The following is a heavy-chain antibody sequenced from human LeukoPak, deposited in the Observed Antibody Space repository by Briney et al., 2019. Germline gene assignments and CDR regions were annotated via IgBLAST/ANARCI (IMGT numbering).Heavy chain of an antibody. CDR2: ISGSGGST. CDR1: GFTFSSYA. CDR3: AKGMYDILTGYYSYYYYGMDV. V-gene: IGHV3-23*01. D-gene: IGHD3-9*01. J-gene: IGHJ6*02. Sequence: PGGSLRLSCAASGFTFSSYAMSWVRQAPGKGLEWVSGISGSGGSTYYADSVKGRLTISRDNSKNTLYLQMNSLRAEDTAAYYCAKGMYDILTGYYSYYYYGMDVWGQGTTVTVSS.